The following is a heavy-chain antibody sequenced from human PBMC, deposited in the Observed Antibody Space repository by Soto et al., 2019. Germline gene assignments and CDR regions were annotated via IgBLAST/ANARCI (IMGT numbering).Heavy chain of an antibody. D-gene: IGHD2-2*01. J-gene: IGHJ4*02. Sequence: GGSLRLSCAASGFTFSSYGMHWVRQAPGKGLEWVAVISYDGSNKYYADSVKGRFTISRDNSKNTLYLQMNSLRAEDTAVYYCAKDTPPAYCSITSCPLDYWGQGTLVTVSS. CDR3: AKDTPPAYCSITSCPLDY. CDR2: ISYDGSNK. V-gene: IGHV3-30*18. CDR1: GFTFSSYG.